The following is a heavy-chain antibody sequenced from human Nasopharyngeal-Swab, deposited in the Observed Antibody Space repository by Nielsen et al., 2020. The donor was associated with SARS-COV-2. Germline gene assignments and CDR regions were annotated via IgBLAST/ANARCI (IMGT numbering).Heavy chain of an antibody. CDR3: ARDKGTYYDILTGGYYYYGMDV. V-gene: IGHV3-11*05. CDR1: GSTFSDYY. Sequence: GGSLRLSCAASGSTFSDYYMSWIRQAPGKGLEWVSYISSSSSYTNYADSVKGRFTISRDNAKNSLYLQMNSLRAEDTAVYYCARDKGTYYDILTGGYYYYGMDVWGQGTTVTVSS. J-gene: IGHJ6*02. CDR2: ISSSSSYT. D-gene: IGHD3-9*01.